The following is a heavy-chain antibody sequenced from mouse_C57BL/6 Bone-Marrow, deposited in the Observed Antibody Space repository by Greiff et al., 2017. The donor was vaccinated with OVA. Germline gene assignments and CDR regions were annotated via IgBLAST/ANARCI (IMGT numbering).Heavy chain of an antibody. Sequence: QVQLQQPGAELVKPGASVKLSCKASGYTFTSYWMQWVKQRPGQGLEWIGEIDPSDSYTNYNQKFKGKATLTVATSSSTAYMQLSSLTSEDSAVYYCARDGAITTVAYFDYWGQGTTLTVSA. V-gene: IGHV1-50*01. CDR3: ARDGAITTVAYFDY. D-gene: IGHD1-1*01. CDR1: GYTFTSYW. J-gene: IGHJ2*01. CDR2: IDPSDSYT.